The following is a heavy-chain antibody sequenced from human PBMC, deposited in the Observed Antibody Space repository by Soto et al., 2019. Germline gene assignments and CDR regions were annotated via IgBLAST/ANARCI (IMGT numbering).Heavy chain of an antibody. CDR2: ISGSGGST. CDR1: GLPFSSYA. Sequence: RXSWAASGLPFSSYAMSWVLQAPGKGLEWVSAISGSGGSTYYADSVKGRFTISRDNSKNTLYLQMNSLRAEDTAVYYCAKDTGYSGYHFKWFDTWGQGTLVTVSS. CDR3: AKDTGYSGYHFKWFDT. V-gene: IGHV3-23*01. J-gene: IGHJ5*02. D-gene: IGHD5-12*01.